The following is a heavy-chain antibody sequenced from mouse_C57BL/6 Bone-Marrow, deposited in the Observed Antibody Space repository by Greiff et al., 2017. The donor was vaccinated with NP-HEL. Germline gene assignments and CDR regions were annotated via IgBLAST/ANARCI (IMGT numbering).Heavy chain of an antibody. Sequence: QVQLKESGAELARPGASVKLSCKASGYTFTSYGISWVKQRTGQGLDWIGEIYPRSGNTYYNEKFKGKATLTADKSSSTAYMELRSLTSEDSAVYFCARGITTVVATDFDYWGQGTTLTVSS. CDR2: IYPRSGNT. J-gene: IGHJ2*01. D-gene: IGHD1-1*01. CDR1: GYTFTSYG. V-gene: IGHV1-81*01. CDR3: ARGITTVVATDFDY.